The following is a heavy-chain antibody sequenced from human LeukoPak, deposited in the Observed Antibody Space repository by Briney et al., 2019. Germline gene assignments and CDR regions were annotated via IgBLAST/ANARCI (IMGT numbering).Heavy chain of an antibody. V-gene: IGHV4-39*01. J-gene: IGHJ4*02. D-gene: IGHD6-6*01. CDR3: ARLWQLAPDY. CDR2: IYYSGST. Sequence: SETLSLTCTVSGGSISSSSYYWGWIRQPPGKGLEWIGSIYYSGSTYYNPSLKSRVTISVDTSKNQFSLKLSSVTAADTAVYCCARLWQLAPDYWGQGTLVTVSS. CDR1: GGSISSSSYY.